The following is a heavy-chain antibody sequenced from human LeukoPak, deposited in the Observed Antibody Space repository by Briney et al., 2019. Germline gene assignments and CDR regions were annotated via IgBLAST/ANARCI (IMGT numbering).Heavy chain of an antibody. CDR2: IYYSGST. CDR3: ARGAGGGSGIIREYYYYYYGMDV. J-gene: IGHJ6*02. D-gene: IGHD3-10*01. V-gene: IGHV4-61*08. Sequence: SQTLSLTCAVSGGSISSGGYSWSWIRQPPGKGLEWIGYIYYSGSTNYNPSLKSRVTISVDTSKNQFSLKLSSVTAADTAVYYCARGAGGGSGIIREYYYYYYGMDVWGQGTTVTVSS. CDR1: GGSISSGGYS.